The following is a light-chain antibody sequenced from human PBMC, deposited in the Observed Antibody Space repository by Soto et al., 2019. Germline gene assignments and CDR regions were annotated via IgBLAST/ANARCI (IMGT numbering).Light chain of an antibody. CDR2: AAS. J-gene: IGKJ1*01. Sequence: DIQMTQSPSSLSASVGDRVTITCRASQSLSNYLNWFQQKPGNPPKLLIYAASTLQGGVPSRFSGRGSGTDFTLTISSLQPEDFATYYCQQTYSSTETFGQGNKVEI. CDR3: QQTYSSTET. V-gene: IGKV1-39*01. CDR1: QSLSNY.